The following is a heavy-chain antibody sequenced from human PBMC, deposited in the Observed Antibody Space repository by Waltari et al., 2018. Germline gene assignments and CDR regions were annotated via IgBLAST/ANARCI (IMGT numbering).Heavy chain of an antibody. D-gene: IGHD3-16*01. CDR1: GFTFSSFG. CDR3: AKGPPSGGLTRFDP. J-gene: IGHJ5*02. V-gene: IGHV3-30*02. CDR2: IRYDGSNK. Sequence: QVQLVESGGGVVQPGGSLRLSCAASGFTFSSFGMHCVGQAPGKGLEWVAFIRYDGSNKYYADSVKGRFTISRDNSKNTLYLQMNSLRAEDTAVYYCAKGPPSGGLTRFDPWGQGTLVTVSS.